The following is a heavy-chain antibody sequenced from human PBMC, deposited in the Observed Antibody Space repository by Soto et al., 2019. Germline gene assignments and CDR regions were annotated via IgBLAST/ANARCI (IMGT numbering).Heavy chain of an antibody. CDR1: GGTFSSYA. J-gene: IGHJ6*02. D-gene: IGHD2-15*01. CDR3: ARDDDGVVAATQYAHYGMDV. Sequence: QVQLVQSGAEVKKPGSSVKVSCKASGGTFSSYAISWVRQAPGQGLEWMGGIIPIFGTANYAQKFQGRVTITADESKSTAYMELSSLRSEDTAVYYCARDDDGVVAATQYAHYGMDVWGQGTTVTVSS. CDR2: IIPIFGTA. V-gene: IGHV1-69*01.